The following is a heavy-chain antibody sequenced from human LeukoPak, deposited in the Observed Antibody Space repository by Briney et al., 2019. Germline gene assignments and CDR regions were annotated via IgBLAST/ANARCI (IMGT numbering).Heavy chain of an antibody. CDR1: GYTFTAYY. CDR3: ARDGIAAAGISGAYYMDV. V-gene: IGHV1-2*02. Sequence: ASVKVSCKASGYTFTAYYMHWVRQAPGQGLEWMGWINPNSGGTNYAQKFQGRVTMTRDTSISTAYMELSRLKSDDTAVYHCARDGIAAAGISGAYYMDVWGKGTTVTISS. D-gene: IGHD6-13*01. CDR2: INPNSGGT. J-gene: IGHJ6*03.